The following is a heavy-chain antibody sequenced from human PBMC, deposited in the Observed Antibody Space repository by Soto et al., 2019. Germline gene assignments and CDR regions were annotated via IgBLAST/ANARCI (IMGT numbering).Heavy chain of an antibody. D-gene: IGHD6-6*01. CDR2: IWSDGNNK. J-gene: IGHJ4*02. Sequence: GGSLRLSCAASGFTFSSYGMHWVRQAPGKGLEWVAVIWSDGNNKYYADSVKGRFTISRDDSKNTLYLQLNSLRAEDTAVYFCARDLQLGLLDYWGQGTLVTVSS. V-gene: IGHV3-33*01. CDR1: GFTFSSYG. CDR3: ARDLQLGLLDY.